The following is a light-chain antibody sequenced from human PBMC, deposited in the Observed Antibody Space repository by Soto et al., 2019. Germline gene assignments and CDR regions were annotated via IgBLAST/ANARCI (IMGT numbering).Light chain of an antibody. V-gene: IGKV3-11*01. CDR3: QQRSNWPPYT. J-gene: IGKJ2*01. Sequence: EIVWTQSPATLSLSPGERATLSCRASQSVSSYLAWYQQKPGQAPRLLIYDASNRATGIPARFSGSGSGTAFTLTISSLEPEDFAVYYCQQRSNWPPYTFGQGTKLEIK. CDR1: QSVSSY. CDR2: DAS.